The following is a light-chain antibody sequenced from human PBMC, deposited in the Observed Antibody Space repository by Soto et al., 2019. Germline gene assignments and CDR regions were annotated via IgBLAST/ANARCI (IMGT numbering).Light chain of an antibody. CDR2: AAS. J-gene: IGKJ1*01. V-gene: IGKV1-12*01. CDR1: QSISSW. CDR3: QHANSFPLT. Sequence: DIQMTQSPSSVSASVGDRVTITCRATQSISSWLAWYQQKPGKAPKLLIYAASSLQSGVSSRFSGSGSGTGFTLTISSLQPEDFATYYCQHANSFPLTFGQGTKVEIK.